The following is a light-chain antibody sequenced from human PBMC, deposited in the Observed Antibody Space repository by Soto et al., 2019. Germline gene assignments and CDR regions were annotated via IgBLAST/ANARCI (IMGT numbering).Light chain of an antibody. CDR3: QQYGSSPWT. CDR2: GAS. V-gene: IGKV3-20*01. Sequence: EIVLTQSPCTLSSSPGERATLSCGASQSVSSSYLAWYQQKPGQAPRLLIYGASSRATGIPDRFSGSGSGTDFTLTISRLETEDFAVYYCQQYGSSPWTFGQGTKVDIK. CDR1: QSVSSSY. J-gene: IGKJ1*01.